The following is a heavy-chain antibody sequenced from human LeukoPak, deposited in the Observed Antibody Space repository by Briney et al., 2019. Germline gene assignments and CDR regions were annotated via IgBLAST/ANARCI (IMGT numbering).Heavy chain of an antibody. Sequence: GGSLRLSCAASGFTFSSYWMTWVSQGPGKGLEWVATIDQVGSEKYYVDSVKGRFTISRDNAKNSLYLQMNSLRAEDTAVYYCARDALGYCSGGRCYSPFDFWGQGTLVTVSS. V-gene: IGHV3-7*05. CDR2: IDQVGSEK. J-gene: IGHJ4*02. D-gene: IGHD2-15*01. CDR1: GFTFSSYW. CDR3: ARDALGYCSGGRCYSPFDF.